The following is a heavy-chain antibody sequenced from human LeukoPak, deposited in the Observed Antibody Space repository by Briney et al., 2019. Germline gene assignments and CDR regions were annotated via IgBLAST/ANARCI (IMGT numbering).Heavy chain of an antibody. J-gene: IGHJ6*02. D-gene: IGHD6-13*01. CDR1: GFTFSSYA. CDR2: ISCSGGST. Sequence: GGSLRLSCAASGFTFSSYAMHWVRQAPGKGLEWVSAISCSGGSTYYADSVKGRFTISRDNSKNTLYLQMNSLRAEDTAVYYCAKPEYSSSWPYYYCYGMDVWGQGTTVTVSS. V-gene: IGHV3-23*01. CDR3: AKPEYSSSWPYYYCYGMDV.